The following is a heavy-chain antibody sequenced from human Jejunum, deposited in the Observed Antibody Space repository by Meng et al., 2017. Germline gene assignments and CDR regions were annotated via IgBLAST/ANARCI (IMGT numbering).Heavy chain of an antibody. CDR3: ARSSFYGFKSNSGMDV. D-gene: IGHD2/OR15-2a*01. Sequence: GGPLRLSCAASGFTFSSHSMTWVRQAPGKGLEWVSAISDTGVHIHYADAVRGRFTNSRDNVKNSLYLQMNSLRAEDTAVYYCARSSFYGFKSNSGMDVWGQGTTVTVSS. V-gene: IGHV3-21*06. CDR1: GFTFSSHS. CDR2: ISDTGVHI. J-gene: IGHJ6*02.